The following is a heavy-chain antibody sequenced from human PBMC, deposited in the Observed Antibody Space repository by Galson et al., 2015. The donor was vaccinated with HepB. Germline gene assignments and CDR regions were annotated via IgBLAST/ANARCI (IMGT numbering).Heavy chain of an antibody. V-gene: IGHV3-7*01. CDR2: IKQDGSEK. Sequence: SLRLSCAVSGFSFSRYWMSWVRQAPGKGLEWVANIKQDGSEKYYVDSVKGRFTISRDNAKNSLYLQMNSLRAEDTAVYFCASGHGQDIAMVYTAFDIWGQGTMVTVSS. J-gene: IGHJ3*02. D-gene: IGHD5-18*01. CDR1: GFSFSRYW. CDR3: ASGHGQDIAMVYTAFDI.